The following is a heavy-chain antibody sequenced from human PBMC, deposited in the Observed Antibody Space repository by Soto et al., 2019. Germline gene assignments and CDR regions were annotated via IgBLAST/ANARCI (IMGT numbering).Heavy chain of an antibody. D-gene: IGHD3-9*01. CDR2: IYYSGST. CDR1: GGSISSYY. CDR3: ARALILTGYYIHDAFDI. Sequence: SETLSLTCTVSGGSISSYYWSWIRQPRGKGLEWIGYIYYSGSTNYNPSLKSRVTISVDTSKNQFSLKLSSVTAADTAVYYCARALILTGYYIHDAFDIWGQGTMVTVSS. J-gene: IGHJ3*02. V-gene: IGHV4-59*01.